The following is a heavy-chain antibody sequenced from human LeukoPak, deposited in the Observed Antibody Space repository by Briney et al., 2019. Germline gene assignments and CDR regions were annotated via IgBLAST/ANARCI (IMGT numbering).Heavy chain of an antibody. CDR1: GYTFTGYY. D-gene: IGHD6-19*01. J-gene: IGHJ4*02. Sequence: ASVKVSCKASGYTFTGYYMHWVRQAPGQGLEWMGWINPNSGGTNYAQKLQGRVTMTTDTSTSTAYMELRSLRSDDTAVYYCARDIYPHSSDWYGVDYWGQGTLVTVSS. CDR3: ARDIYPHSSDWYGVDY. CDR2: INPNSGGT. V-gene: IGHV1-2*02.